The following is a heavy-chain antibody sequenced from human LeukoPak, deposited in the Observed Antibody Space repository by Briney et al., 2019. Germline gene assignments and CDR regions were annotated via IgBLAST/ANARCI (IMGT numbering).Heavy chain of an antibody. D-gene: IGHD3-10*01. CDR3: ARVGYGSGYMDV. CDR1: GGTFSSYA. J-gene: IGHJ6*03. CDR2: IIPIFGTA. Sequence: SVKVSCKASGGTFSSYAISWVRQAPGHGLEWMGGIIPIFGTATYAQKFQGRITITTDESTSTAYMELSSLRSEDTAVYYCARVGYGSGYMDVWGKGTTVTVSS. V-gene: IGHV1-69*05.